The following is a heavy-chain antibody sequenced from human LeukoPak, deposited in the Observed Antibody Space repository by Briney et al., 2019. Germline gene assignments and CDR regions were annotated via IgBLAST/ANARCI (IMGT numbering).Heavy chain of an antibody. D-gene: IGHD2-2*01. CDR3: ARDVVVVPAAIHYGMDV. J-gene: IGHJ6*02. V-gene: IGHV4-34*01. CDR1: GGSFSDYF. CDR2: INHSGRT. Sequence: SETLSLTCAVYGGSFSDYFWGWIRQPPGKGLWWIGEINHSGRTYYNPSLKSRVTISVDTSKNQFSLNLSSVTAADTAVYYCARDVVVVPAAIHYGMDVWGQGTTVTVSS.